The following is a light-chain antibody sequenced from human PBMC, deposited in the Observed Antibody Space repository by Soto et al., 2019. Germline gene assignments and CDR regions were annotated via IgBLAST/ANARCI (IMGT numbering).Light chain of an antibody. J-gene: IGLJ1*01. Sequence: QSPLAQPASVSGSPGQSITISCTGTSSDVGDYKYVSWYQQVPGTAPKLLIYGVSNRPSGVSDRFSGSKSGITASLTISGLQAEDEADYYCSSYTNTYTLTTTSTLIIFGTGTKVTVL. CDR2: GVS. CDR1: SSDVGDYKY. CDR3: SSYTNTYTLTTTSTLII. V-gene: IGLV2-14*01.